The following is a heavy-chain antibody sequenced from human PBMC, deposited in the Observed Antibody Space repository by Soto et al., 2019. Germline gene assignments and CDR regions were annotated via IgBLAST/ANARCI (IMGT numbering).Heavy chain of an antibody. CDR1: GYSFTSYW. J-gene: IGHJ6*02. Sequence: SLKISCKGSGYSFTSYWIGWVRQMPGKGLEWMGIIYPGDSDTRYSPSFQGQVTISADKSISTAYLQWSSLKASDTAMYYCARRRRYYDSSGYQYYYYGMDVWGQGTTVTVSS. CDR3: ARRRRYYDSSGYQYYYYGMDV. D-gene: IGHD3-22*01. V-gene: IGHV5-51*01. CDR2: IYPGDSDT.